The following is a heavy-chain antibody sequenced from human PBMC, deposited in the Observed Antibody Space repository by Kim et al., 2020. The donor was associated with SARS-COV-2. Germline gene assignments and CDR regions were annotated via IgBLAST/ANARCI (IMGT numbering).Heavy chain of an antibody. V-gene: IGHV3-53*04. CDR3: ARDKVGALDFDY. Sequence: YNADSVKGRFTISRHNSKNTLYLQMNSLRAEDTAVYYCARDKVGALDFDYWGQGTLVTVSS. D-gene: IGHD3-10*01. J-gene: IGHJ4*02.